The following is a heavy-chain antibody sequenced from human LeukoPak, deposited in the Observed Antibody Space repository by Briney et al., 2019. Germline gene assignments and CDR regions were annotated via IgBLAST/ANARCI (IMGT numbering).Heavy chain of an antibody. Sequence: GASVKVSCKASGGTFSSYAISWVRQAPGQGLEWMGGIIPIFGTANYAQKFQGRVTITADESTSTPYMELSSLRSEDTAVYYCARQPSGYSYGYDYWGQGTLVTVSS. D-gene: IGHD5-18*01. CDR1: GGTFSSYA. V-gene: IGHV1-69*13. CDR2: IIPIFGTA. CDR3: ARQPSGYSYGYDY. J-gene: IGHJ4*02.